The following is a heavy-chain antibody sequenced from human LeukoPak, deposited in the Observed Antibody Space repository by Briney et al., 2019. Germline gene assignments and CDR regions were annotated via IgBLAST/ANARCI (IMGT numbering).Heavy chain of an antibody. CDR2: ISAYNGNT. Sequence: ASVKVSCKASGYTFTSYGISWVRQAPGQRLEWMGWISAYNGNTNYAQKLQGRVTMTTDTSTSTAYMELRSLRSDDTAVYYCARVFGVVNAKNWFDPWGQGTLVTVSS. CDR3: ARVFGVVNAKNWFDP. D-gene: IGHD2-21*01. V-gene: IGHV1-18*01. J-gene: IGHJ5*02. CDR1: GYTFTSYG.